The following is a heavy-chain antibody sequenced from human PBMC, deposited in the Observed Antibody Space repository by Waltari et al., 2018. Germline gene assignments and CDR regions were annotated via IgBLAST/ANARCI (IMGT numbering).Heavy chain of an antibody. D-gene: IGHD1-26*01. CDR2: IYYSGST. CDR3: ARLELHGTTGIDY. Sequence: QVQLQESGPGLVKPSETLSLTCTVSGGSISSYYWSWIRQPPGKGLEWIGYIYYSGSTNYNPSLKSRVTISVDTSKNQFSLKLSSVTAADTAVYYCARLELHGTTGIDYWGQGTLVTVSS. CDR1: GGSISSYY. J-gene: IGHJ4*02. V-gene: IGHV4-59*01.